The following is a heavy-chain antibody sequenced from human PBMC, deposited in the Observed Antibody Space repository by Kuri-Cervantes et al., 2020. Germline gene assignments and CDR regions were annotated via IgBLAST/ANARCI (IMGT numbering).Heavy chain of an antibody. CDR2: INHSGST. CDR3: ARAEGLVWGSYLYNWFDP. Sequence: SQTLSLTCAVYGGSFSGYYWSWIRQPPGKGLESIGEINHSGSTNYNPSLKSRVTISVDTSKNQFSLKLSSVTAADTAVYYCARAEGLVWGSYLYNWFDPWGQGTLVTVSS. D-gene: IGHD3-16*01. J-gene: IGHJ5*02. V-gene: IGHV4-34*01. CDR1: GGSFSGYY.